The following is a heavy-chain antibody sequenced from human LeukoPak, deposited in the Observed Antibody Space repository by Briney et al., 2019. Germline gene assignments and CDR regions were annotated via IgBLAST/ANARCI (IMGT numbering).Heavy chain of an antibody. V-gene: IGHV3-64*04. CDR1: GFTFSNYA. J-gene: IGHJ4*02. CDR3: AMNWNCDY. D-gene: IGHD1-1*01. CDR2: ISNNGVST. Sequence: GGSLRLSCSASGFTFSNYAMAWVRQAPGKGLEYVSPISNNGVSTYYADSVKGRFTISRDNSKSTLYLQMNNPRSEDTAVYYCAMNWNCDYWGQGTLVTVSS.